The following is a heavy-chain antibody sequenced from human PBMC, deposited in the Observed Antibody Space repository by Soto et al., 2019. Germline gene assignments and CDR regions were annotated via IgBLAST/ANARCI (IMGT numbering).Heavy chain of an antibody. Sequence: QVQLVQSGAEVKKPGASVKVSCKASGYTFTSYAMHWVRQAPGQRLEWMGWINAGKGNTKYSQKFQARATITRDTSASTAYMELTTLTSEDTTVYYFTSSWGIAVHDYWSQGTLVTVSS. CDR2: INAGKGNT. CDR3: TSSWGIAVHDY. V-gene: IGHV1-3*01. J-gene: IGHJ4*02. CDR1: GYTFTSYA. D-gene: IGHD6-19*01.